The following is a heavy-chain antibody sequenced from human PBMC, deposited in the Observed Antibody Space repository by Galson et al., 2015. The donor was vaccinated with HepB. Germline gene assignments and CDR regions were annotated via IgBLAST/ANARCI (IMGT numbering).Heavy chain of an antibody. V-gene: IGHV3-15*01. J-gene: IGHJ6*02. CDR2: IKSKTDGGTT. D-gene: IGHD6-6*01. CDR3: TTSAAVPEYSSSWTWEYYYYGMDV. Sequence: SLRLSCAASGFTFSNAWMSWVRQAPGKGLEWVGRIKSKTDGGTTDYAAPVKGRFTISRDDSKYTLYLQMNSLKTEDTAVYYCTTSAAVPEYSSSWTWEYYYYGMDVWGQGTTVTVSS. CDR1: GFTFSNAW.